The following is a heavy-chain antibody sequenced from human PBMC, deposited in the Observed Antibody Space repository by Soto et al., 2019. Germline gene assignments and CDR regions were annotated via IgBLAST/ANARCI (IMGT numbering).Heavy chain of an antibody. CDR3: ASVPPQSSSYYYYGMDV. CDR2: IYYSGST. J-gene: IGHJ6*02. V-gene: IGHV4-30-4*01. CDR1: GGSISSGDYY. Sequence: LSLTCTVSGGSISSGDYYWSWIRQPPGKGLEWIGYIYYSGSTYYNPSLKSRVTISVDTSKNQFSLKLSSVTAADTAVYYCASVPPQSSSYYYYGMDVWGQGTTVTVSS. D-gene: IGHD6-6*01.